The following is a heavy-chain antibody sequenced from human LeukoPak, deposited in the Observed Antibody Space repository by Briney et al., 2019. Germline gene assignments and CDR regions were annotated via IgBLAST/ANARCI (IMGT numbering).Heavy chain of an antibody. CDR2: ISYDGSNK. D-gene: IGHD3-3*01. V-gene: IGHV3-30-3*01. CDR3: ARDGRIFGVVTLYYFDY. CDR1: GFTFSSYA. J-gene: IGHJ4*02. Sequence: GRSLRLSCAASGFTFSSYAMHWVRQAPGKGLEWVAVISYDGSNKNYADSVKGRFTISRDNSKNTLYLQMNSLRAEDTAVYYCARDGRIFGVVTLYYFDYWGQGTLVTVSS.